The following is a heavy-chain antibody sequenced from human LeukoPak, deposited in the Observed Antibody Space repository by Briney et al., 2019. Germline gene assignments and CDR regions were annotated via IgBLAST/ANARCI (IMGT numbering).Heavy chain of an antibody. V-gene: IGHV1-2*02. CDR1: GYTFTGYY. D-gene: IGHD3-10*01. CDR2: INPNSGGT. CDR3: ARGRYYGSGSYYLN. Sequence: ASLKVSCKASGYTFTGYYMHWVRQAPGQGLEWMGWINPNSGGTNYAQKFQGRVTMTRDTSISTAYMELSRLRSDDTAVYYCARGRYYGSGSYYLNWGQGTLVTVSS. J-gene: IGHJ4*02.